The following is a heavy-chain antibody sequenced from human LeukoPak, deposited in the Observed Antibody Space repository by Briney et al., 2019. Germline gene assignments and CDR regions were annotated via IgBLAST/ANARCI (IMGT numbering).Heavy chain of an antibody. Sequence: GESLKISCKGSGYSFTSYWIGWVRQVPGKGLEWMGILYLRDSEIRYSPSFQGQVTISADESISTVYLQWSSLKASDTAIYYCARHAATSSWNYFDYWGQGTLVTVSS. J-gene: IGHJ4*02. D-gene: IGHD6-13*01. V-gene: IGHV5-51*01. CDR1: GYSFTSYW. CDR2: LYLRDSEI. CDR3: ARHAATSSWNYFDY.